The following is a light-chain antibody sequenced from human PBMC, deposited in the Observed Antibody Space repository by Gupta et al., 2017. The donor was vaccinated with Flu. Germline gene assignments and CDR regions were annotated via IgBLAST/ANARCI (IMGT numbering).Light chain of an antibody. Sequence: QPVLTQSSSASASLGSSVKLTCTLNSGHNSYIIAWHQQQPGKAPRFLMKLEGSGSYNKGSGVPDRFSGASSGAERYITISNLQAEDYSYESCENWDSDTYVFGTGTKVTVL. CDR1: SGHNSYI. CDR3: ENWDSDTYV. J-gene: IGLJ1*01. CDR2: LEGSGSY. V-gene: IGLV4-60*03.